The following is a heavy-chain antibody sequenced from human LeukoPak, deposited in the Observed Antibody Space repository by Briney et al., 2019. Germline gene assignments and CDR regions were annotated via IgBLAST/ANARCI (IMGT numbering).Heavy chain of an antibody. CDR1: GGSISSYY. D-gene: IGHD2-2*01. CDR2: IYYSGST. CDR3: ASLPYCSSTTCPLDY. V-gene: IGHV4-59*01. J-gene: IGHJ4*02. Sequence: SETLSLTCTVSGGSISSYYWSWIRQPPGKGLEWIGYIYYSGSTNYNPSLKSRVTISVDTSKNQFFLKLSSVTAADTAVYYCASLPYCSSTTCPLDYWGQGTLVTVSS.